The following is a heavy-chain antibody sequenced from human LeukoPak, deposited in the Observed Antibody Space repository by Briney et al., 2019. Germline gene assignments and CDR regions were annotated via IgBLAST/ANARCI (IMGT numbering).Heavy chain of an antibody. J-gene: IGHJ4*02. Sequence: GGSLRLSCAASGFTVSSNYMSWVRQAPGKGLEWVSVIYSGGSTYYADSVKGRFTISRDNSKNTLYLQMNSLRAEDTAVYYCARGPLLLWFGEFDYWGQGTLVTVSS. CDR3: ARGPLLLWFGEFDY. CDR2: IYSGGST. CDR1: GFTVSSNY. D-gene: IGHD3-10*01. V-gene: IGHV3-66*01.